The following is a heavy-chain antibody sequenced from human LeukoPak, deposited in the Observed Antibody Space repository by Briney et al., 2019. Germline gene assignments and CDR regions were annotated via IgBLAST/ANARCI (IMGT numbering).Heavy chain of an antibody. Sequence: NASETLSLTCTVSGGSISSSSYYWSWIRQPPVKGLEWIGYIYYSGSTNYNPSLKSRVTISVDTSKNQFSLKLSSVTAADTAVYYCARGGRIFGSMDVWGKGTTVTVSS. V-gene: IGHV4-61*01. CDR3: ARGGRIFGSMDV. D-gene: IGHD3-3*01. CDR1: GGSISSSSYY. CDR2: IYYSGST. J-gene: IGHJ6*03.